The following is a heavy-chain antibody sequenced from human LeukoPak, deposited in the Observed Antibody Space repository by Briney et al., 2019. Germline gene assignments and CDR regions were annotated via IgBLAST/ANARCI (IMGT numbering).Heavy chain of an antibody. CDR2: IWYDGSNK. Sequence: GRSLRLSCAASGFTFSSYGMHWVGQAPGKGLEWVAVIWYDGSNKYYADSVKGRFTISRDNSKNTLYLQMNSLRAEDTAVYYCARPTYSGSYYWFDYWGQGTLVTVSS. CDR1: GFTFSSYG. CDR3: ARPTYSGSYYWFDY. D-gene: IGHD1-26*01. V-gene: IGHV3-33*01. J-gene: IGHJ4*02.